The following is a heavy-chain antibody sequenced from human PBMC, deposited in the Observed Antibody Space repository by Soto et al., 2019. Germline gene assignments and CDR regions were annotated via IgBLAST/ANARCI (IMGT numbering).Heavy chain of an antibody. CDR2: ISGSGDYT. V-gene: IGHV3-23*01. CDR1: GFTFSIYA. D-gene: IGHD6-19*01. J-gene: IGHJ4*02. CDR3: AKVLKAVAGTYDY. Sequence: EVQLLESGGGLVQPGGSLRPSGEAPGFTFSIYAMSWAGKAPGKGLEWVSAISGSGDYTYYADSVKGRFTISRDNSKNTLYLQMNSLRAEDTAVYYCAKVLKAVAGTYDYWGQGTLVTVSS.